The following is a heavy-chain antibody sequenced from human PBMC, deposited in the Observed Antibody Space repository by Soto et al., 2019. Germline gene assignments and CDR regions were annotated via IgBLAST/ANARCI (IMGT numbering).Heavy chain of an antibody. CDR2: ISGSGGST. Sequence: QPGGSLRLSCAASGFTFSSYAMSWVRQAPGKGLEWVSAISGSGGSTYYADSFQGQVTISADKSISTAYLQWSSLKASDTAMYYCARGGYCSGGSCYYYYMDVWGKGTTVTVSS. J-gene: IGHJ6*03. V-gene: IGHV3-23*01. D-gene: IGHD2-15*01. CDR3: ARGGYCSGGSCYYYYMDV. CDR1: GFTFSSYA.